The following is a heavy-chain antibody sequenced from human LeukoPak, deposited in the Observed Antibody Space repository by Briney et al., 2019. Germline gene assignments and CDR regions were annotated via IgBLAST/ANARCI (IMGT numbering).Heavy chain of an antibody. V-gene: IGHV1-46*01. Sequence: ASVKVSCKASGYTFTSYYMHWVRQAPGQGLEWMGIINPSGGSTSYAQKFRGRVTMTRDTFTSTVYMELSSLRSEDTAVYYCARGGKWLHFPFDIWGQGTMVTVSS. J-gene: IGHJ3*02. CDR2: INPSGGST. CDR3: ARGGKWLHFPFDI. D-gene: IGHD3-22*01. CDR1: GYTFTSYY.